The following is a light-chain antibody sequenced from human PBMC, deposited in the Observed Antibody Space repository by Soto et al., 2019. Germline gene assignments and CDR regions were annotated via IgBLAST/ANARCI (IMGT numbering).Light chain of an antibody. Sequence: EIVLPQSPGTLSFSPGKKATLSCRASQSVTSSYLAWYQQKPGQAPRRLIYGASIRATGIPDRFSGSGSGTDFTLTISRLEPEDFALYFCQQYHSSPLTFGQGTKV. CDR3: QQYHSSPLT. J-gene: IGKJ1*01. V-gene: IGKV3-20*01. CDR1: QSVTSSY. CDR2: GAS.